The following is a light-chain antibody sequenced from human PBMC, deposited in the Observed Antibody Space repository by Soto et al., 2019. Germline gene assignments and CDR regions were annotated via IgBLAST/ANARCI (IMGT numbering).Light chain of an antibody. CDR2: KAS. CDR1: QSISSW. Sequence: DIRMTQSASILSVSFGDRVTITCGASQSISSWLAWYQQKPGKAPNLLIHKASHLESGVPSRFSGSGSGTEFTLTISSLQTDDFATYYCQHYNSYSEAFGQGTKVDIK. CDR3: QHYNSYSEA. V-gene: IGKV1-5*03. J-gene: IGKJ1*01.